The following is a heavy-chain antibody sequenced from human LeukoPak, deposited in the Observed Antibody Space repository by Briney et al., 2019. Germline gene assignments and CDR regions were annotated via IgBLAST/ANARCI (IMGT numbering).Heavy chain of an antibody. V-gene: IGHV4-38-2*02. J-gene: IGHJ5*02. CDR2: IYHSGST. CDR3: ARSVVPAAPYPHDWFDP. D-gene: IGHD2-2*01. CDR1: GYSISSGYY. Sequence: PPETLSLTCTVSGYSISSGYYWGWIRQPPGKGLEWIGSIYHSGSTYYNPSLKSRVTISVDTSKNQFSLKLSSVTAADTAVYYCARSVVPAAPYPHDWFDPWGQGTLVTVSS.